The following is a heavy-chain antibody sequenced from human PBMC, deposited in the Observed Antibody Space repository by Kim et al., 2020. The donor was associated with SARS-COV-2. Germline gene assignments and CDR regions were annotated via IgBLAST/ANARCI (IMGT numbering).Heavy chain of an antibody. J-gene: IGHJ6*02. V-gene: IGHV4-4*02. CDR2: IYHSGST. CDR1: GGSISSSNW. CDR3: ARDKRVITIFGVGDYGMDV. Sequence: SETLSLTCAVSGGSISSSNWWTWVRQPPGKGLEWIGKIYHSGSTNYNPSLKSRVTISVDKSKNQFSLKLSCVTAADTAVYYCARDKRVITIFGVGDYGMDVWGQGTTVTVSS. D-gene: IGHD3-3*01.